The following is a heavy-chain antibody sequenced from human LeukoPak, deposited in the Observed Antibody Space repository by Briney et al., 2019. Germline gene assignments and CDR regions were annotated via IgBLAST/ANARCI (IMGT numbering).Heavy chain of an antibody. V-gene: IGHV3-66*01. D-gene: IGHD3-22*01. CDR3: ARDRYYYDSSGQLGVFDI. CDR2: IYSGGST. CDR1: GFTVSSNY. J-gene: IGHJ3*02. Sequence: GGSLRLSCAASGFTVSSNYMSWVRQAPGKGLEWVSVIYSGGSTYYADSVKGRFTISRDNSKNTLYLQMNSLRAEDTAVYYCARDRYYYDSSGQLGVFDIWGQGTMVTVSS.